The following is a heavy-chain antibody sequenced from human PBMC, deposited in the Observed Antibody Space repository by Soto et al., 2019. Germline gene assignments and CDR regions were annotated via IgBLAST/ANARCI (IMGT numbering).Heavy chain of an antibody. CDR1: GGSISSGGYY. CDR3: ARDSIFGVVRHMDV. V-gene: IGHV4-31*03. D-gene: IGHD3-3*01. J-gene: IGHJ6*03. CDR2: IYYSGST. Sequence: SETLSLTCTVSGGSISSGGYYWSWIRQHPGKDLEWIGYIYYSGSTYYNPSLKSRVTISVDTSKNQFSLKLSSVTAADTAVYYCARDSIFGVVRHMDVWGKGTTVTVSS.